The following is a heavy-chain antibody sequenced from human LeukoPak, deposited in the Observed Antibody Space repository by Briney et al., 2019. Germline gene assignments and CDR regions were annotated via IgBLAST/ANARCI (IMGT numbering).Heavy chain of an antibody. J-gene: IGHJ4*02. CDR2: ISFDGSNK. D-gene: IGHD3-16*01. CDR3: AKPYRATYYYFDY. CDR1: GFTVSSNF. Sequence: GGSLRLSCAASGFTVSSNFMSWVRQAPGKGLEWVAVISFDGSNKNYADSVKGRFTVSRDNSKNTLYLQMNSLRAEDTAGYYCAKPYRATYYYFDYWGQGTLVTVSS. V-gene: IGHV3-30*18.